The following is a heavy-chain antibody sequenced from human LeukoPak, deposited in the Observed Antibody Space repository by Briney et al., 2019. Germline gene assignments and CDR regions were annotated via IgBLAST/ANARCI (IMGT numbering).Heavy chain of an antibody. D-gene: IGHD3-3*01. CDR3: ARVPDWRYVPDN. CDR1: GASISSDRFY. Sequence: SETLSLTCTVSGASISSDRFYWTLARQPPGTRPEWIGRIKSSISNFNPSLKSRVNISVDTSTNQFSLKMSSLTAADTAVYYCARVPDWRYVPDNWGQGTLVTVSS. V-gene: IGHV4-61*02. J-gene: IGHJ4*02. CDR2: IKSSIS.